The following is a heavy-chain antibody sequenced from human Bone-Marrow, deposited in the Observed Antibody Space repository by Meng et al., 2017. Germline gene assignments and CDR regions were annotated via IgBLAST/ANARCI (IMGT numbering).Heavy chain of an antibody. CDR1: GGSISNLDC. J-gene: IGHJ4*02. CDR3: ASWIYSCGWQ. Sequence: QVHVQVSRPGSVTPAGPLLRCSVVSGGSISNLDCWSWVRAPPGKGLEWIGEIYRGGDNNYTPSLKIRVTIAIDKSKNQFSLKLSSVTAADTAVYYCASWIYSCGWQWGQGALVTVSS. V-gene: IGHV4/OR15-8*02. CDR2: IYRGGDN. D-gene: IGHD6-19*01.